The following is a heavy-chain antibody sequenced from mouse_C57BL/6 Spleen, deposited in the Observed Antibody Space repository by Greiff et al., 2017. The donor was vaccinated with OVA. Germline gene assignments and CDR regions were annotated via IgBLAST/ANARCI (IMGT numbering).Heavy chain of an antibody. D-gene: IGHD1-1*01. CDR1: GYAFSSSW. J-gene: IGHJ1*03. CDR2: IYPGDGDT. CDR3: ARDYYYGSSFYFDV. Sequence: QVQLQQSGPELVKPGASVKISCKASGYAFSSSWMNWVKQRPGKGLEWIGRIYPGDGDTNYNGKFKGKATLTADKSSSTAYMQLSSLTSEDSAFYFCARDYYYGSSFYFDVGGTGTTVTVSS. V-gene: IGHV1-82*01.